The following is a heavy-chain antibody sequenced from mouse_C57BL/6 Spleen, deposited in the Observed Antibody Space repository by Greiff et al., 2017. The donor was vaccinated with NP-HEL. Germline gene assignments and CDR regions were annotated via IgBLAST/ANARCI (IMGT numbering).Heavy chain of an antibody. D-gene: IGHD1-1*01. CDR3: ARNYGSSSAWFAY. Sequence: EVMLVESGGGLVQPGGSLSLSCAASGFTFTDYYMSWVRQPPGKALEWLGFIRNKANGYTTEYSASVKGRFTISRDNYQSIHYLQMNALRAEYSTTYYCARNYGSSSAWFAYWGQGTLVTVSA. CDR2: IRNKANGYTT. V-gene: IGHV7-3*01. CDR1: GFTFTDYY. J-gene: IGHJ3*01.